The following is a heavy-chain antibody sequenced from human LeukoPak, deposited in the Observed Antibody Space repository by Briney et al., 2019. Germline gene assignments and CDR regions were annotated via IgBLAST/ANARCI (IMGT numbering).Heavy chain of an antibody. V-gene: IGHV1-24*01. D-gene: IGHD5-18*01. CDR1: GYTLTELS. Sequence: ASVKVSCKVSGYTLTELSMHWVRQAPGKGLEWMGGFDPEDGETIYAQKFQGRVTMTEDTSTDTAYMELSSLRSEDTAVYYCATAPTNSYGYLWIKGYFDYWGQGTLVTVSS. CDR2: FDPEDGET. CDR3: ATAPTNSYGYLWIKGYFDY. J-gene: IGHJ4*02.